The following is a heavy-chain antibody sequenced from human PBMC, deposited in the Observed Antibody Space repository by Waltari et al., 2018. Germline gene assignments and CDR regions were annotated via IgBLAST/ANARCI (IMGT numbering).Heavy chain of an antibody. CDR2: LSYTGTT. CDR3: ATYVGASIGTAAFDV. CDR1: GGSIISNRHY. D-gene: IGHD3-16*01. J-gene: IGHJ3*01. V-gene: IGHV4-39*01. Sequence: QLHLQESGPGLVTPSEPLSLTCSVSGGSIISNRHYWAWIRQPPGKGLEWTATLSYTGTTYYNPSLRSRVTISVDMAKNQFSLKLTSVTPADTAVYYCATYVGASIGTAAFDVWGQGTMVTVSS.